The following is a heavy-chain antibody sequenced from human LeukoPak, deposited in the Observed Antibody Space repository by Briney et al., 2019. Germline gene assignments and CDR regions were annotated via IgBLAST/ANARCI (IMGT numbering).Heavy chain of an antibody. V-gene: IGHV3-7*01. D-gene: IGHD1-1*01. CDR2: IKLDGSEK. CDR3: ARTTGTTFRWFDP. CDR1: GFTFSSYW. J-gene: IGHJ5*02. Sequence: GGSSSISCAASGFTFSSYWMSWVRQAPGKGLEWVANIKLDGSEKYYVDSVKGRFTISRDNAKNSLYLQMNSLRAEDTAVYYCARTTGTTFRWFDPRGQGALVSVSS.